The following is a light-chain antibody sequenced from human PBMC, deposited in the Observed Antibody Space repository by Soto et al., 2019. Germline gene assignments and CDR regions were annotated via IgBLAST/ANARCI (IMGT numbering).Light chain of an antibody. CDR2: GAS. Sequence: EIVLTQSPGTLSLSPGERATLSCRASQSVSSSYLAWYQQKPGQAPRLLIYGASSRATGIPDRFSGSGSGTDFTLNISRLEPEDFSVYYCQQYGSSPPITFGPGPKVDIK. CDR1: QSVSSSY. V-gene: IGKV3-20*01. J-gene: IGKJ3*01. CDR3: QQYGSSPPIT.